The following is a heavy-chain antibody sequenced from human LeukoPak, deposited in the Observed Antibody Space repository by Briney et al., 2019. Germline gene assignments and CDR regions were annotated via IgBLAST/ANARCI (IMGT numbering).Heavy chain of an antibody. CDR2: ISSSSSYI. CDR3: AKDRAYRNAFDI. CDR1: GFTFSSYS. J-gene: IGHJ3*02. D-gene: IGHD5-18*01. V-gene: IGHV3-21*04. Sequence: GSLRLSCAASGFTFSSYSMNWVRQAPGKGLEWVSSISSSSSYIYYADSVKGRFTISRDNAKNSLYLQMNSLRAEDTAVYYCAKDRAYRNAFDIWGQGTMVTVSS.